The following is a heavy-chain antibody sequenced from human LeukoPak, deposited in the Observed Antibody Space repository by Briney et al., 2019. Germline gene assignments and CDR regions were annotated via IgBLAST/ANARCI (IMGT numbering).Heavy chain of an antibody. Sequence: ASVKVSCKASGYTFTSYGISWVRQAPGQGLEWMGWISAYNGNTNYAQKLQGRVTMTTDTSTSTAYMELRSLRSDDTAVYYCARGPARYYDILTGSPHLDYWGQGTLVTVSS. CDR2: ISAYNGNT. CDR3: ARGPARYYDILTGSPHLDY. D-gene: IGHD3-9*01. J-gene: IGHJ4*02. V-gene: IGHV1-18*01. CDR1: GYTFTSYG.